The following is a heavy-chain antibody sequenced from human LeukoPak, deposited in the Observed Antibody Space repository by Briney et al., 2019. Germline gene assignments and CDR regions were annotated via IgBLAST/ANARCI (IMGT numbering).Heavy chain of an antibody. V-gene: IGHV3-7*01. J-gene: IGHJ4*02. Sequence: PGGSLRLSRAGSGFTFSSYWMSWVRQAPGKGLEWVAKINQDGSEKDYVDSVKGRFTVSRDNARNLLYLQMNGLRAEDTAVYYCARAGSSYVEAAYWGLGTLVTVSS. CDR2: INQDGSEK. CDR1: GFTFSSYW. CDR3: ARAGSSYVEAAY. D-gene: IGHD3-16*01.